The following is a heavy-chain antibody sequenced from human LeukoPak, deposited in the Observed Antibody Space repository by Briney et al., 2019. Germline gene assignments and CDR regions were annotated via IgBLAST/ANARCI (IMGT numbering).Heavy chain of an antibody. D-gene: IGHD6-19*01. CDR3: ARDLEAVATGGLDY. V-gene: IGHV3-30-3*01. CDR1: GFTISRYT. CDR2: ISYDGSNK. J-gene: IGHJ4*02. Sequence: GGSLRLSCAVSGFTISRYTMYWVRQAPGKGLEWVAVISYDGSNKYYADSVKGRFTISRDISKNTVYLQMNSLRPDDTAVYYCARDLEAVATGGLDYWGQGTLLTVSS.